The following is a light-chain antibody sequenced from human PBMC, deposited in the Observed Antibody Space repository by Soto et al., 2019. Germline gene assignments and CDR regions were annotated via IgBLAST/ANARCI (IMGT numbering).Light chain of an antibody. CDR1: QSVSSN. Sequence: EIVMTQSPDTLSVSPGERATLSCRTSQSVSSNVAWYQQRPGQAPRLLIHGASTRATGIPARFSGSGSGTEFTLTFSGLLSEDFAVYYCQQYINWPRTFGQGTKVEI. CDR2: GAS. J-gene: IGKJ1*01. CDR3: QQYINWPRT. V-gene: IGKV3-15*01.